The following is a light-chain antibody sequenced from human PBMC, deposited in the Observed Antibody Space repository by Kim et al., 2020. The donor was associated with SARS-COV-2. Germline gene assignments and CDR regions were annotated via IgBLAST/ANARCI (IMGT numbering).Light chain of an antibody. Sequence: SVSPGERATLACRASQRISSNLAWYQLKPGQAPRLLIYGASTRATGFPARFSGSGSGAEFTLTISSLQSEDFAVYYCKQYNNWPLTFGQGTKLEI. J-gene: IGKJ2*01. CDR1: QRISSN. CDR3: KQYNNWPLT. CDR2: GAS. V-gene: IGKV3-15*01.